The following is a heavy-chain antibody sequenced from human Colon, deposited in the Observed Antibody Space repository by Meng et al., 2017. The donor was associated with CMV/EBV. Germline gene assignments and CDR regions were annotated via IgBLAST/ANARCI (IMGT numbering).Heavy chain of an antibody. V-gene: IGHV1-2*02. J-gene: IGHJ5*02. D-gene: IGHD5-12*01. CDR1: GYPFNVYF. CDR2: VNPNNGGT. CDR3: ARGYSDFALDP. Sequence: SCKASGYPFNVYFIEWVRQAPGQGFEWMGWVNPNNGGTGYAQKFEGRVTMTRDTSITTAYMELSSLTSDDSAVYYCARGYSDFALDPWGQGTLVTVSS.